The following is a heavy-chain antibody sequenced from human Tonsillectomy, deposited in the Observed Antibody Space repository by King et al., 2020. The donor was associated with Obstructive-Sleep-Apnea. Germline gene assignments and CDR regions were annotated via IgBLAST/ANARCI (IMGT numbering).Heavy chain of an antibody. V-gene: IGHV3-11*01. D-gene: IGHD4-23*01. CDR2: IDGTGSAI. J-gene: IGHJ4*02. Sequence: VQLVESGGGLVKPGGSLRLSCAASGFTFSDYYMSWIRQAPGKGLQWLSYIDGTGSAIYYADSVKGRFTISRDNAKNSLYLQMNSLRAGDTAVYYCAREGAYGGNSGYFDYWGQGTLVTVSS. CDR1: GFTFSDYY. CDR3: AREGAYGGNSGYFDY.